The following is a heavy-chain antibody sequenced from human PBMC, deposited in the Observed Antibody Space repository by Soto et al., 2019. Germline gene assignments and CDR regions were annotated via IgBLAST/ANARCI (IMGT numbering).Heavy chain of an antibody. Sequence: QVQLVQSGAEVKKPGSSVKVSCKASGGTFSTYTITWVRQAPGQGLEWMGGIIPIFGTANYPQKIQGRVTIPADESTSTSYMEMSSLRSEDTAVYYCARSQDSSGYWNNCFDPWGQGTLVTVSS. CDR2: IIPIFGTA. D-gene: IGHD3-22*01. CDR3: ARSQDSSGYWNNCFDP. J-gene: IGHJ5*02. CDR1: GGTFSTYT. V-gene: IGHV1-69*01.